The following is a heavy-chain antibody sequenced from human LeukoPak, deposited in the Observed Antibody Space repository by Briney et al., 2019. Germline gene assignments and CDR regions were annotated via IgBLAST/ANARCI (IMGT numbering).Heavy chain of an antibody. CDR2: INAGNGNT. CDR3: ARDPGYCSSTSCYVFDP. Sequence: ASVKVSRKASGYTFTSYAMHWVRQAPGQRLEWMGWINAGNGNTKYSQKFQGRVTITRDTSASTAYMELSSLRSEDTAVYYCARDPGYCSSTSCYVFDPWGQGTLVTVSS. J-gene: IGHJ5*02. V-gene: IGHV1-3*01. D-gene: IGHD2-2*01. CDR1: GYTFTSYA.